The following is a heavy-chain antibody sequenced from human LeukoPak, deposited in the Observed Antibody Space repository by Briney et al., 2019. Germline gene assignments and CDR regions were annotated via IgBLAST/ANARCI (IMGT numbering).Heavy chain of an antibody. J-gene: IGHJ4*02. CDR3: MSYAGRSDDY. CDR1: GFTFSRYA. V-gene: IGHV3-64*04. D-gene: IGHD3-16*01. Sequence: GGSLRLSCSASGFTFSRYAMHWVRQAPGKGLEYVSGINDNGGRTHYGDSVKGRFTISRDNAKNSLHLQMNSLRAEDTAVYYCMSYAGRSDDYWGQGTLVTVSS. CDR2: INDNGGRT.